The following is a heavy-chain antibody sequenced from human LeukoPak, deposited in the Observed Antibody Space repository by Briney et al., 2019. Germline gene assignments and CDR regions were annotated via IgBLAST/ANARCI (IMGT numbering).Heavy chain of an antibody. D-gene: IGHD3-10*01. CDR2: ISSSSSYT. Sequence: GGSLRLSCAASGFTFSDYYMSWIRQAPGKGLEWASYISSSSSYTNYADSVKGRFTISRDNAKNSLYLQMNSLRAEDTAVYYCARDPTMVRVSDTINWFDPWGQGTLVTVSS. V-gene: IGHV3-11*06. CDR1: GFTFSDYY. J-gene: IGHJ5*02. CDR3: ARDPTMVRVSDTINWFDP.